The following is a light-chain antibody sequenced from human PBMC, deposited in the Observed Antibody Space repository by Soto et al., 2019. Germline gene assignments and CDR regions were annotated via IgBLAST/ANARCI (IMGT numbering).Light chain of an antibody. CDR3: QAWDSTTVV. CDR1: KLGNKY. CDR2: QNS. J-gene: IGLJ2*01. V-gene: IGLV3-1*01. Sequence: SYELTQPPSVSVSPGQTASITCSGDKLGNKYASWYQQKPGRSPVLVIYQNSNRPSGIPERFSGSNSGNTATLTISETQSMDEADYYCQAWDSTTVVFGGGTKLTVL.